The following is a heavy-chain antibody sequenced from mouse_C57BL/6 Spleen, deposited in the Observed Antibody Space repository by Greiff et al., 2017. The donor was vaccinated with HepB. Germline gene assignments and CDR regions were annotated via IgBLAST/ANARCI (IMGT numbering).Heavy chain of an antibody. V-gene: IGHV3-6*01. CDR1: GYSITSGYY. J-gene: IGHJ1*03. D-gene: IGHD2-3*01. CDR2: ISYDGSN. Sequence: EESGPGLVKPSQSLSLTCSVTGYSITSGYYWNWIRQFPGNKLEWMGYISYDGSNNYNPSLKNRISITRDTSKNQFFLKLNSVTTEDTATYYCAIDGYWYFDVWGTGTTVTVSS. CDR3: AIDGYWYFDV.